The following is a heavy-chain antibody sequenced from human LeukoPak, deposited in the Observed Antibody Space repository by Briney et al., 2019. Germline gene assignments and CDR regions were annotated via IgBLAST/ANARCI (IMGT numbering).Heavy chain of an antibody. Sequence: PGGSLRLSCAASGFTFGDFGMTWVRQVPGKGLEWVSAINWNGDETAYADSLKGRFTISRDNAEKFLYLQMNSLRVEDTAVYYCARLGGNEWFGEFSTYYYYYYMDVWGKGTTVTVSS. J-gene: IGHJ6*03. CDR3: ARLGGNEWFGEFSTYYYYYYMDV. CDR1: GFTFGDFG. CDR2: INWNGDET. D-gene: IGHD3-10*01. V-gene: IGHV3-20*04.